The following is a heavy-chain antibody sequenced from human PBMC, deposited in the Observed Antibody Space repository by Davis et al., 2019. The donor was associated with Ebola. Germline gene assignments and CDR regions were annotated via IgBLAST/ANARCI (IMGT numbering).Heavy chain of an antibody. V-gene: IGHV3-9*01. CDR2: ISWNSGSI. J-gene: IGHJ4*02. D-gene: IGHD3-3*01. CDR1: GFTFDDYA. Sequence: PGGSLRLSCAASGFTFDDYAMHWVRQAPGKGLEWVSGISWNSGSIGYADSVKGRFTISRDNAKNSLYLQMNSLRAEDTAVYYCARPSTYDFWSGYSFWGQGTLVTVSS. CDR3: ARPSTYDFWSGYSF.